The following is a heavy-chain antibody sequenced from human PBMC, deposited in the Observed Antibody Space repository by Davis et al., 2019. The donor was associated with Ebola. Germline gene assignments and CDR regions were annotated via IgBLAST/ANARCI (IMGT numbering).Heavy chain of an antibody. V-gene: IGHV4-61*08. CDR1: GAFVSSGGYS. J-gene: IGHJ4*02. CDR2: YYYTGST. D-gene: IGHD2-15*01. CDR3: ARCSGGSCEFGLDY. Sequence: SETLSLTCAVSGAFVSSGGYSWIWIRQPPGKGLEWIGYYYYTGSTYYSPSLRSRVTISVDTSKNQFSLKLSSVTAADTAVYYCARCSGGSCEFGLDYWGQGTLVTVSS.